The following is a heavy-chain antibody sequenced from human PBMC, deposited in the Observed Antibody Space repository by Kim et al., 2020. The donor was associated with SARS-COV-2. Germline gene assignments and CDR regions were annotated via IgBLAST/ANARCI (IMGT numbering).Heavy chain of an antibody. D-gene: IGHD4-17*01. J-gene: IGHJ5*02. V-gene: IGHV1-69*01. Sequence: SAQEFQGRATITADESTSTAYMELSSRRSEDTAVYYCAGATVVTRGWFDPWGQGTLVTVSS. CDR3: AGATVVTRGWFDP.